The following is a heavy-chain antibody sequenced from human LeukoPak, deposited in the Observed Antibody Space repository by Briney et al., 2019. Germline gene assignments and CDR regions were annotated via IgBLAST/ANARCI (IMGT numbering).Heavy chain of an antibody. CDR3: ARDMHGSGHFLPESP. CDR2: GYYSGST. V-gene: IGHV4-61*08. D-gene: IGHD3-10*01. J-gene: IGHJ5*02. Sequence: SETLSLTCIVSGGSVSVHDYYWSWIRQPPGKGLEWLGYGYYSGSTVYNPSLRSRVTISVDTSKNQFSLRLTSVTAADTAVYYCARDMHGSGHFLPESPWGQGTLVTVSS. CDR1: GGSVSVHDYY.